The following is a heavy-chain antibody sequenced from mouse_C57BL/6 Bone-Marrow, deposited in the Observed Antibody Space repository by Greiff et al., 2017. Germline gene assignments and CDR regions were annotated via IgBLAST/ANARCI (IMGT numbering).Heavy chain of an antibody. V-gene: IGHV1-74*01. J-gene: IGHJ4*01. D-gene: IGHD3-2*02. CDR1: GYTFTSYW. Sequence: QVQLQQPGAELVKPGASVKVSCKASGYTFTSYWMHWVKQRPGQGLEWIGRIHPSDSDTNYNQKFKGKATLTVDKSSSTDYMQLRSLTYADSAVYYCAEGGWDAMDYWGQGTSVTVSA. CDR3: AEGGWDAMDY. CDR2: IHPSDSDT.